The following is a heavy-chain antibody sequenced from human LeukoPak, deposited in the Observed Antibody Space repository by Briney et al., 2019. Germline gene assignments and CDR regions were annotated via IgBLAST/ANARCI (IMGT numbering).Heavy chain of an antibody. CDR1: GGTFSSYA. D-gene: IGHD2-15*01. V-gene: IGHV1-69*04. Sequence: SVKVSCKASGGTFSSYAISWARQAPGQGLEWMGRIIPIFGIANYAQKFQGRVTITADKSTSTAYMELSSLRPEDTAVYYCARDELTPDIVPTLDPWGQGTLVTVSS. CDR3: ARDELTPDIVPTLDP. CDR2: IIPIFGIA. J-gene: IGHJ5*02.